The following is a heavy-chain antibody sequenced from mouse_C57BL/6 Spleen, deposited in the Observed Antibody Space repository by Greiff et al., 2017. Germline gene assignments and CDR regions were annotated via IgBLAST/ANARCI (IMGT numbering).Heavy chain of an antibody. CDR3: ARSGTGSAWFAY. D-gene: IGHD4-1*01. CDR2: INPSNGGT. J-gene: IGHJ3*01. CDR1: GYTFTSYW. Sequence: QVQLQQPGTELVKPGASVKLSCKASGYTFTSYWMHWVKQRPGQGLEWIGNINPSNGGTNYNEKFKSKATLTVDKSSSTAYMQLSSLASEDSAVYYCARSGTGSAWFAYWGQGTLVTVSA. V-gene: IGHV1-53*01.